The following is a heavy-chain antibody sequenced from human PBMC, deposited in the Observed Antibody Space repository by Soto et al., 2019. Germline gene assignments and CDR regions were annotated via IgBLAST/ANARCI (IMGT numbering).Heavy chain of an antibody. CDR3: ARHRGGIEAFTKGYYGMAV. J-gene: IGHJ6*02. V-gene: IGHV5-51*01. CDR2: IYPGDSDT. Sequence: GESLKISCKGSGYSFTSYWIGWVRQMPGKGLEWMGIIYPGDSDTRYSPSFQGQVTISADKSISTAYLQWSSLKASDTAMYYCARHRGGIEAFTKGYYGMAVWGQGTKVTVSS. CDR1: GYSFTSYW. D-gene: IGHD6-13*01.